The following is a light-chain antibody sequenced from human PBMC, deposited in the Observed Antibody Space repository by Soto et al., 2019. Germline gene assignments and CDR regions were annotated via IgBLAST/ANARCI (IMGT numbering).Light chain of an antibody. CDR1: SSNIGSNY. CDR2: RAD. Sequence: QSVLTQPPSASGAPGQTVTISWSGRSSNIGSNYVYWYQQLPETAPRLLLYRADQRPSGIPDRFSGSKSGTSASLAISGLRSEDEADYYCAAWDDTLSGLVFGGGTKLTVL. J-gene: IGLJ2*01. CDR3: AAWDDTLSGLV. V-gene: IGLV1-47*01.